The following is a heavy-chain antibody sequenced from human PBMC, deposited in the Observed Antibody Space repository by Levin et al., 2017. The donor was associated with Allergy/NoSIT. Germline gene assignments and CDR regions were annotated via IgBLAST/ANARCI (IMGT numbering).Heavy chain of an antibody. V-gene: IGHV3-48*02. CDR3: ARDGYCSGGSCYSTNFDY. CDR1: GFTFSSYS. Sequence: PGESLKISCAASGFTFSSYSMNWVRQAPGKGLEWVSYISSSSSTIYYADSVKGRFTISRDNAKNSLYLQMNSLRDEDTAVYYCARDGYCSGGSCYSTNFDYWGQGTLVTVSS. D-gene: IGHD2-15*01. CDR2: ISSSSSTI. J-gene: IGHJ4*02.